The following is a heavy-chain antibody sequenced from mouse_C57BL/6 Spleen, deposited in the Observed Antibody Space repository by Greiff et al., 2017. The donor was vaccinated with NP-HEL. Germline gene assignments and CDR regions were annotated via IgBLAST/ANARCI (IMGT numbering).Heavy chain of an antibody. V-gene: IGHV1-55*01. D-gene: IGHD4-1*01. CDR1: GYTFTSYW. CDR3: ARPNWDGIYYAMDY. Sequence: QVQLKQSGAELVKPGASVKMSCKASGYTFTSYWITWVKQRPGQGLEWIGDIYPGSGSTNYNEKFKSKATLTVDTSSSTAYMQLSSLTSEDSAVYYCARPNWDGIYYAMDYWGQGTSVTVSS. J-gene: IGHJ4*01. CDR2: IYPGSGST.